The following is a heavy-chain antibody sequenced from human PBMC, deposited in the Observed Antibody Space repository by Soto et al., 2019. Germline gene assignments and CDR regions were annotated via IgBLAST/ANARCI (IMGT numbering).Heavy chain of an antibody. CDR2: IYYSGST. V-gene: IGHV4-59*08. J-gene: IGHJ4*01. D-gene: IGHD1-1*01. CDR3: ARRNGYGY. CDR1: GGSISSYY. Sequence: QVQLQESGPGLVKPSVTLSLTCTVSGGSISSYYCSLIRQPPQKGLKGIGYIYYSGSTNYNPSLKSRVTTSVDPSQNQCSLKLSSVTAADTAVYYCARRNGYGYWGDGTLVTVSS.